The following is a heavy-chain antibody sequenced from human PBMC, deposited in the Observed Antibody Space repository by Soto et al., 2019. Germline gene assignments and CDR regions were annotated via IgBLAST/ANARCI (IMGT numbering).Heavy chain of an antibody. V-gene: IGHV3-23*01. D-gene: IGHD3-22*01. CDR1: GCTFSSYA. CDR3: AKDRRWGYYDTHYYYGMDV. CDR2: ISGSGGST. J-gene: IGHJ6*02. Sequence: GGSLRLSCAASGCTFSSYAMSWVRQAPGKGLEWVSAISGSGGSTYYADSVKGRFTISRDNSKNTLYLQMNSLRAEDTAVYYCAKDRRWGYYDTHYYYGMDVWGQGTTVTVSS.